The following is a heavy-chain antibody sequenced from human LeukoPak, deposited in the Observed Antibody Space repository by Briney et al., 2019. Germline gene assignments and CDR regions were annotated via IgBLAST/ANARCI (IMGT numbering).Heavy chain of an antibody. CDR2: ISGSGGST. CDR3: AKESRPRGIAVAATFAY. Sequence: GGSLRPSCAASGFTFSSYSMSWVRQAPGKGREWVSAISGSGGSTYYADSVKGPFTISRDNSKNTLYLQTNSQTTEHTCVYYCAKESRPRGIAVAATFAYWGQGTLVTVSP. D-gene: IGHD6-19*01. CDR1: GFTFSSYS. V-gene: IGHV3-23*01. J-gene: IGHJ4*02.